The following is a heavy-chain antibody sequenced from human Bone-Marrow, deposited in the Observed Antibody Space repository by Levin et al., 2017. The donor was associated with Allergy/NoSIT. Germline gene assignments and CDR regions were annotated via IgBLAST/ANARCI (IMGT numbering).Heavy chain of an antibody. D-gene: IGHD3-16*02. J-gene: IGHJ4*02. CDR1: GGSISSGGYY. CDR3: ARVPLSPYDYVWGSYRGYYFDY. Sequence: SETLSLTCTVSGGSISSGGYYWSWIRQHPGKGLEWIGYIYYSGSTYYNPSLKSRVTISVDTSKNQFSLKLSSVTAADTAVYYCARVPLSPYDYVWGSYRGYYFDYWGQGTLVTVSS. CDR2: IYYSGST. V-gene: IGHV4-31*03.